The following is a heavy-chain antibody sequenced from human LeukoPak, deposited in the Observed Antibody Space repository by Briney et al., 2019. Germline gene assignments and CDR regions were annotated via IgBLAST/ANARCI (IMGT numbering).Heavy chain of an antibody. CDR2: IRYDGSNK. Sequence: GGSLRLSCAASGFTFSSYGMHWVRQAPGKGLEWVAFIRYDGSNKYYADSVKGRFTISRDNSKNTLYLQMNSLRAEDTAVYYCAKALLSGSYYLFDYWGQGTLVTVSS. D-gene: IGHD1-26*01. CDR3: AKALLSGSYYLFDY. V-gene: IGHV3-30*02. J-gene: IGHJ4*02. CDR1: GFTFSSYG.